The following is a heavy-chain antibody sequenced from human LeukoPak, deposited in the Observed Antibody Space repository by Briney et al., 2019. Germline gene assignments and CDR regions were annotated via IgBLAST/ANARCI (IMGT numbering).Heavy chain of an antibody. Sequence: LSGGSLRPSCAASGFTFSNAWMSWVRQAPGKGLEWVANIKQDGSEEYYVDSVKGRFTISRDNAKNSLYLQMNSLRVEDTAVYYCARGGGIWGQGTMVTVSS. CDR2: IKQDGSEE. CDR3: ARGGGI. D-gene: IGHD2-15*01. V-gene: IGHV3-7*01. J-gene: IGHJ3*02. CDR1: GFTFSNAW.